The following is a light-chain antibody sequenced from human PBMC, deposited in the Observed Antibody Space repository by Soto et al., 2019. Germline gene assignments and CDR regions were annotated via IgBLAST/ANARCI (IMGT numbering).Light chain of an antibody. Sequence: SYELTQPPSVSVSPGQTARITCSGDALPKQYAYWYQQKPGQAPVLVIYKDNERPSGIPERFSGTSSGTTVTLTISGVQAEDEADYYCQSPDSSSTYVVFGGGTKLTVL. CDR1: ALPKQY. J-gene: IGLJ2*01. V-gene: IGLV3-25*02. CDR3: QSPDSSSTYVV. CDR2: KDN.